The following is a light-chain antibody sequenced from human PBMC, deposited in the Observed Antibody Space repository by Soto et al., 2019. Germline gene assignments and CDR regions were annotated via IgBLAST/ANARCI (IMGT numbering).Light chain of an antibody. J-gene: IGKJ1*01. CDR3: QQSFSLPQT. CDR1: QSISNY. CDR2: ASS. Sequence: DIQMTQSPSSLSASVGDRVTITCRASQSISNYLNWYQQKPGKVPRLLIYASSILQSGVPSRFSGSGSGTDFILTINTLQPEDFATYYCQQSFSLPQTFGQGTKVEIK. V-gene: IGKV1-39*01.